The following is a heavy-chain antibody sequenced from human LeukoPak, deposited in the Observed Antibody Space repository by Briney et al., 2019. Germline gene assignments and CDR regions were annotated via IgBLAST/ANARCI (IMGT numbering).Heavy chain of an antibody. CDR2: ISSSGTTI. CDR3: AKETYKYDSSGSYWYFEL. CDR1: GFTFSSYE. V-gene: IGHV3-48*03. D-gene: IGHD3-22*01. J-gene: IGHJ2*01. Sequence: GGSLRLSCAASGFTFSSYEMNWVRQAPGKGLEWVSYISSSGTTIYYADSVKGRFTISRDNVKNSLYLQMNSLRAEDTAVYYCAKETYKYDSSGSYWYFELWGRGTLVTVSS.